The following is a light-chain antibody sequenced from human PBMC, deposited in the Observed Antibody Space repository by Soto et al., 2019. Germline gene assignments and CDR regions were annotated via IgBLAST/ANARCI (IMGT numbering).Light chain of an antibody. V-gene: IGLV2-14*03. CDR1: SRDVGGHNY. J-gene: IGLJ2*01. CDR2: DVT. Sequence: QSALTQPASVSGSPGQSITISCTGTSRDVGGHNYVSWYQHHPGKAPKLMTYDVTNRPSGVSNRLSGSKSGNTASLTISGLQAEDGADYYCSSYTSSSTRVVFGGGTKLTVL. CDR3: SSYTSSSTRVV.